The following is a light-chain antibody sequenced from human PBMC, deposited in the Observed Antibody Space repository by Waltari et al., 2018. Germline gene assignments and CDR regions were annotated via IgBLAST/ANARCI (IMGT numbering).Light chain of an antibody. J-gene: IGLJ2*01. Sequence: HSALTQPASVSGSPGQSITISCTGTSSDVGGYNYVSWYQQHPGKAPKLMIFDVSNRPSGGSSRFSGSKSGNTASLTISGLQAEDEADYYCSSYVSSDTLELFGGGTSLTVL. CDR3: SSYVSSDTLEL. CDR2: DVS. V-gene: IGLV2-14*03. CDR1: SSDVGGYNY.